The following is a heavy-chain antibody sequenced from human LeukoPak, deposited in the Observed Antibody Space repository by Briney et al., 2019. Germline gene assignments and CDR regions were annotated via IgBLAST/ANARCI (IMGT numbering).Heavy chain of an antibody. CDR3: ARARVPGSYPPKGPFDY. J-gene: IGHJ4*02. Sequence: SQTLSLTCTVSDGSISSGSYFWSWIRQPPGKGLEWIGSMYYSGSIFYNPSLKSRVTISINTSKNQFSLKVSSVTAADTAVYYCARARVPGSYPPKGPFDYWGQGTLVAVSS. CDR1: DGSISSGSYF. CDR2: MYYSGSI. V-gene: IGHV4-39*07. D-gene: IGHD3-16*02.